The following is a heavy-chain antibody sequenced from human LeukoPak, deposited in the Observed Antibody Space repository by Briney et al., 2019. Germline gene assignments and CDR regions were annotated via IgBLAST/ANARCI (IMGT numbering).Heavy chain of an antibody. CDR1: GFTFSSYA. CDR3: ARDGAVAGDYYYGMDV. Sequence: GGSLRLSSAASGFTFSSYAMHWVRQAPGKGLEWVAVISYDGSNKYYADSVKGRFTISRDNSKNTLYLQMNSLRAEDTAVYYCARDGAVAGDYYYGMDVWGQGTTVTVSS. D-gene: IGHD6-19*01. V-gene: IGHV3-30-3*01. J-gene: IGHJ6*02. CDR2: ISYDGSNK.